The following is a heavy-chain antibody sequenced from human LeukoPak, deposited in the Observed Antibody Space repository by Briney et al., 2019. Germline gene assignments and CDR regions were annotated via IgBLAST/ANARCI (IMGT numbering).Heavy chain of an antibody. CDR1: GGSISSYY. V-gene: IGHV4-59*01. D-gene: IGHD5-24*01. CDR2: IYYSGST. Sequence: SETLSLTCTVSGGSISSYYWSWIRQPPGKGLEWIGYIYYSGSTNYNPSLKSRVTISVDTSKNQFSLELSSVTAADTAVYYCARESEMATIKGPHYYFDYWGQGTLVTACS. J-gene: IGHJ4*02. CDR3: ARESEMATIKGPHYYFDY.